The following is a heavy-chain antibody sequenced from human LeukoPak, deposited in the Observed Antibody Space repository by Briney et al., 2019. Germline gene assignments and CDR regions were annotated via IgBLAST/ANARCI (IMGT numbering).Heavy chain of an antibody. CDR2: INHSGSA. V-gene: IGHV4-34*01. D-gene: IGHD3-3*01. J-gene: IGHJ4*02. CDR3: ARARRDSGFYKVDY. Sequence: SETLSLTCAVYGGSLSGSYWSWIRQPPGKGLDWIGEINHSGSANYNPSLKSRVTLSIDKSKNQFSLNLNSVTAADTAVYYCARARRDSGFYKVDYWGQGTLITVSS. CDR1: GGSLSGSY.